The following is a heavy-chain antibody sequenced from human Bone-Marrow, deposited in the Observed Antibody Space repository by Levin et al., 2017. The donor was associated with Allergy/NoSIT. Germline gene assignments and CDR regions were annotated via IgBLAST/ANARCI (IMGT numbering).Heavy chain of an antibody. V-gene: IGHV3-11*01. CDR3: ARDFYDFPSGYYYYYMDV. J-gene: IGHJ6*03. D-gene: IGHD5/OR15-5a*01. CDR1: GFTFSDYY. CDR2: ISSSGSTI. Sequence: GESLKISCAASGFTFSDYYMSWIRQAPGKGLEWVSYISSSGSTIYYADSVKGRFTISRDNAKNSLYLQMNSLRAEDTAVYYCARDFYDFPSGYYYYYMDVWGKGTTVTVSS.